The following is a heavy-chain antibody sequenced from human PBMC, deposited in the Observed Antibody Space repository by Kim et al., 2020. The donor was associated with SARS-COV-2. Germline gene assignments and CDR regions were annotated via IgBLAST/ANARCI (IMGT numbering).Heavy chain of an antibody. CDR3: AKAPGSVLHRTRGNSWFDT. CDR1: GFTFSSYA. D-gene: IGHD1-26*01. Sequence: GGSLRLSCAASGFTFSSYAMSWVRQAPGKGLEWVSAISGSGGSTYYADSVKGRFTISRDNSKNTLYLQMNSLRAEDTAVYYCAKAPGSVLHRTRGNSWFDTWGQGNLVTVSS. J-gene: IGHJ5*02. CDR2: ISGSGGST. V-gene: IGHV3-23*01.